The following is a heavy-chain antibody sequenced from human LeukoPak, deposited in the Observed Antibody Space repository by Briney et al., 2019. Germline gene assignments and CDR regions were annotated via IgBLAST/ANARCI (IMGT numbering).Heavy chain of an antibody. D-gene: IGHD2-2*01. V-gene: IGHV4-59*12. J-gene: IGHJ5*02. CDR1: GGSLSSYY. CDR3: ARDRRDIVVVPAARGSVWFDP. Sequence: SETLSLTCTVSGGSLSSYYWTWIRQPPGKGLEWIGCIYYSGSTNYNPSLKSRVTISVDTSKNQFSLKLSSVTAADTAVYYCARDRRDIVVVPAARGSVWFDPWGQGTLVTVSS. CDR2: IYYSGST.